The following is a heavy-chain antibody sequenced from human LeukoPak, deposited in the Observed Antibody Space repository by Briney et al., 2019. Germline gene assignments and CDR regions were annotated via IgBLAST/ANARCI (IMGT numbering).Heavy chain of an antibody. CDR1: GFTFSSYE. D-gene: IGHD3-22*01. CDR3: STYYYDSSGPTGVGY. V-gene: IGHV3-48*03. Sequence: GGSLRLSCAASGFTFSSYEMNWVRQAPGKGLEWVSYISSSGDTIYYADSVKGRFTISRDNAKNSLYLQMNSLRAEDTAVYYCSTYYYDSSGPTGVGYWGQGTLVTVSS. CDR2: ISSSGDTI. J-gene: IGHJ4*02.